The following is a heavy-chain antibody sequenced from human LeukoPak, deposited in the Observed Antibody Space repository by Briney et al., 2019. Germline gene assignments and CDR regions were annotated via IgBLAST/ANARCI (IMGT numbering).Heavy chain of an antibody. J-gene: IGHJ5*02. Sequence: PGGSLRLSCAASGFTFSSYSMNWVRQAPGKGLEGVSTISSSSSYIYYADSVKGRFTISRDNAKNSLYLQMNSLRAEDTAVYYYARDGEQWLAQNTWCDPWGQGTLVTVSS. D-gene: IGHD6-19*01. V-gene: IGHV3-21*04. CDR2: ISSSSSYI. CDR1: GFTFSSYS. CDR3: ARDGEQWLAQNTWCDP.